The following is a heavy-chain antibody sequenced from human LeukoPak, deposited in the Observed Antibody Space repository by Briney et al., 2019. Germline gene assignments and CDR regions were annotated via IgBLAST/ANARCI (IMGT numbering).Heavy chain of an antibody. J-gene: IGHJ4*02. CDR2: INSDGSST. D-gene: IGHD4-17*01. V-gene: IGHV3-74*01. CDR3: ARGKTPAVTTPFDY. Sequence: GGSLRLSCAASGFTFSSYWMHWVRQAPGKGLVWVSRINSDGSSTSYADSVKGRFTISRDNAKNTVYLQMNSLRAEDTAVYYCARGKTPAVTTPFDYWGQGTLVTVSS. CDR1: GFTFSSYW.